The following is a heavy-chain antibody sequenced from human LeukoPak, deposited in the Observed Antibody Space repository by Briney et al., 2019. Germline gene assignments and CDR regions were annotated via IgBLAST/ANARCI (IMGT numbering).Heavy chain of an antibody. CDR3: ARELLGSLRYFDL. V-gene: IGHV1-69*06. D-gene: IGHD2-21*02. J-gene: IGHJ2*01. CDR2: IIPTFGTA. Sequence: SVKVSCKASGGTFSSYAISWVRQAPGQGLEWMGGIIPTFGTANYAQKFQGRVTITADKSTSTAYMELSSLRSEDTAVYYCARELLGSLRYFDLWGRGTLVTVSS. CDR1: GGTFSSYA.